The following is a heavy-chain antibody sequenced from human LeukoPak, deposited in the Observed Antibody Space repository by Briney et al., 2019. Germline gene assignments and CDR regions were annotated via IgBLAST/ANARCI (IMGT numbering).Heavy chain of an antibody. CDR2: IYYSGTT. J-gene: IGHJ5*02. Sequence: SETLSLTCTVSGGSISSYYWSWIRQPPGKGLEWIGYIYYSGTTNYNPSLKSRVTISVDTSKKQFSLKLTSVTAADTAVYYCARGRYGVVTRGWFHPWGQGTLVTVSS. V-gene: IGHV4-59*01. CDR1: GGSISSYY. CDR3: ARGRYGVVTRGWFHP. D-gene: IGHD3-3*01.